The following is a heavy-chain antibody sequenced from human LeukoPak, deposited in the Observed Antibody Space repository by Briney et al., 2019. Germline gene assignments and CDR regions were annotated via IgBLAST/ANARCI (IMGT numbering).Heavy chain of an antibody. D-gene: IGHD6-19*01. CDR2: INWNGGST. Sequence: GGSLRLSCAASGFTLDDYDMSWVRQAPGKGLEWVSGINWNGGSTGYADSVKGRFTISRDNARNSLYLQMNSLRAEGTALYYCARIAMAGIGDGFDIWGQGTMVTVSS. J-gene: IGHJ3*02. CDR3: ARIAMAGIGDGFDI. CDR1: GFTLDDYD. V-gene: IGHV3-20*04.